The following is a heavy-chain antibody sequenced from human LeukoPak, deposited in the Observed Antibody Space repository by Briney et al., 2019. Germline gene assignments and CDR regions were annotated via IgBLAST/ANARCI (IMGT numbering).Heavy chain of an antibody. D-gene: IGHD4-17*01. CDR2: INKDGSLT. CDR3: VRVGEDYGDRWDF. Sequence: GGSLRLSCAASGFFFRSYWMHRFRQAPGKELVWVSRINKDGSLTAYADSVKGRFTISRDNAKNTLYLQMNSLRAEDTAVYYCVRVGEDYGDRWDFWGQGTLVTVSS. J-gene: IGHJ4*02. CDR1: GFFFRSYW. V-gene: IGHV3-74*01.